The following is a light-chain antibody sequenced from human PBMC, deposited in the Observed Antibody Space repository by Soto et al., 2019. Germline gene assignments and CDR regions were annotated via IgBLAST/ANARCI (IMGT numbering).Light chain of an antibody. V-gene: IGKV2-28*01. CDR1: ESLLHRNGNTL. Sequence: DIVLTQSPVSLTVTPGEPASISCTSRESLLHRNGNTLLDWYLQKPGQSPQLLIYLVSRRASGVPDRFSGGGSGTDFTLKISRVEAEDVGGYYCMQGLQTPRTFGQGTNVDIK. J-gene: IGKJ1*01. CDR3: MQGLQTPRT. CDR2: LVS.